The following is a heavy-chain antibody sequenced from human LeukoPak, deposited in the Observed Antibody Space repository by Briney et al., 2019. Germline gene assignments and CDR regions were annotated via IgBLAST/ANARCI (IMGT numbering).Heavy chain of an antibody. CDR3: ARDPYRYNWNSRWFDP. V-gene: IGHV1-18*01. CDR1: GYTFTSYG. CDR2: ISAYTGNI. Sequence: GASVKVSCKASGYTFTSYGLSWVRQAPGQGLEWMGWISAYTGNINYAQKLQGRVTMTTDTSTSTAYMELRSLRSDDTAVYYCARDPYRYNWNSRWFDPWGQGTLVTVSS. D-gene: IGHD1-7*01. J-gene: IGHJ5*02.